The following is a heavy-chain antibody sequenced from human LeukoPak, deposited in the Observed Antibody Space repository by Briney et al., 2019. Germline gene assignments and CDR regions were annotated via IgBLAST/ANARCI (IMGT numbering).Heavy chain of an antibody. CDR3: ARGYIGPDY. Sequence: GGSLRLSCEFSGIIFSTYAMNWVRQAPGKGLEWVSRINNDGSSATYADSVRGRFTISRDNAKSTLDLQMNSLRAEDTAVYYCARGYIGPDYWGQGTLVTVSS. J-gene: IGHJ4*02. CDR1: GIIFSTYA. CDR2: INNDGSSA. D-gene: IGHD1-14*01. V-gene: IGHV3-74*03.